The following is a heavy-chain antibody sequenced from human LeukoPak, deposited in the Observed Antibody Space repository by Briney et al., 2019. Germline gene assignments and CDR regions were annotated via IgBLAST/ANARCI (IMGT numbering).Heavy chain of an antibody. CDR3: ARDLYYDRDT. J-gene: IGHJ4*02. CDR2: ISYDGSNK. Sequence: PGGSLRLSCAASGFTFSSYAMHWVRQAPGKGLEWVAVISYDGSNKYYADSVKGRFTISRDNSKNTLYLQMNSLRAEDTAVYYCARDLYYDRDTWGQGTLVTVSS. CDR1: GFTFSSYA. V-gene: IGHV3-30-3*01. D-gene: IGHD3-22*01.